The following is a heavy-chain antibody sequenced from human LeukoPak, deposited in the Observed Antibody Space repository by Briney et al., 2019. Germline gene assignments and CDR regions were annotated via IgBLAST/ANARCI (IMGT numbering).Heavy chain of an antibody. CDR2: ISGSGGIT. CDR3: AKDTCGGYCSWAFDI. Sequence: QTVGSLRLSCASSGFTLSSYAMRLGRQAPGKGLEWVSAISGSGGITYYADSVKGRFTISRDNSKNTLYLQMNSLRAEDTAVYYCAKDTCGGYCSWAFDIWGQGTIVTVSS. V-gene: IGHV3-23*01. CDR1: GFTLSSYA. J-gene: IGHJ3*02. D-gene: IGHD2-21*01.